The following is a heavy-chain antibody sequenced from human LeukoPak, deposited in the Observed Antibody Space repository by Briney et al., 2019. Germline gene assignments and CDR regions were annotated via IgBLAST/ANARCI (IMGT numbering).Heavy chain of an antibody. J-gene: IGHJ5*02. CDR3: AREGRFGELSP. D-gene: IGHD3-10*01. CDR2: IWYDGSNK. V-gene: IGHV3-33*01. CDR1: GVTFSSYG. Sequence: GGSLRLSCAASGVTFSSYGMHWVRQAPGKGLEWVAVIWYDGSNKYYADSVKGRFTISRDNSKNTLYLQMSSLRAEDTAVYYCAREGRFGELSPWGQGTLVTVSS.